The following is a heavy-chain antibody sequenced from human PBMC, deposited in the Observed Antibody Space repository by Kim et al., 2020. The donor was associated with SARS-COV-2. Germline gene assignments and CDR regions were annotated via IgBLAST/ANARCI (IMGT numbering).Heavy chain of an antibody. V-gene: IGHV1-46*01. CDR2: INPSGGST. Sequence: ASVKVSCKASGYTFTSYYMHWVRQAPGQGLEWMGIINPSGGSTSYAQKFQGRVTMTRDTSTSTVYMELSSLRSEDTAVYYCARGRIGYYCSGGSCYTFDYWGQGTLVTVSS. J-gene: IGHJ4*02. CDR3: ARGRIGYYCSGGSCYTFDY. CDR1: GYTFTSYY. D-gene: IGHD2-15*01.